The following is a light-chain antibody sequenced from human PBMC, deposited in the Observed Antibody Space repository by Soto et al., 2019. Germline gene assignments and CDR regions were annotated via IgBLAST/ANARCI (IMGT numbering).Light chain of an antibody. J-gene: IGKJ1*01. Sequence: EVVMTQSPATLSVSPGERATLSCRASQGVSSNLAWYQQKPGQAPRLLIYGTSTRATGIPARFSGSGSGTDFPLTISSLQSEDFEVYYCQHYNNWPRTFGQGTKVEIK. CDR2: GTS. V-gene: IGKV3-15*01. CDR1: QGVSSN. CDR3: QHYNNWPRT.